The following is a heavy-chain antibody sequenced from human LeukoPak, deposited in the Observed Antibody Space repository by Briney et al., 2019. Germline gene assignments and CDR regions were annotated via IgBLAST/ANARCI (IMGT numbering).Heavy chain of an antibody. D-gene: IGHD6-19*01. CDR2: ISSGSTI. CDR3: ARESIAVAGAPFDY. Sequence: GGSLRLSCAASGVTFSSYERNWVRQPPGKGLEWVSYISSGSTIYDADSVKGRFTISRDNAKNSLYLKMNSLRAADTAVYYCARESIAVAGAPFDYWGQGTLVTVSS. J-gene: IGHJ4*02. CDR1: GVTFSSYE. V-gene: IGHV3-48*03.